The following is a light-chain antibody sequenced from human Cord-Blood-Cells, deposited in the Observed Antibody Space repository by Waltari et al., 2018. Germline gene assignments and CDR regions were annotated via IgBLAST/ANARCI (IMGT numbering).Light chain of an antibody. Sequence: EIVMTQSPATLSVSPGERATLSCRASQSVSSNLAWDRQKPGQAPRLLIYGASTRATGIPARFSGSASGTEFTLTISSLQSEDFAVYYCQQYNNWPYTFGQGTKLEIK. CDR2: GAS. V-gene: IGKV3-15*01. J-gene: IGKJ2*01. CDR3: QQYNNWPYT. CDR1: QSVSSN.